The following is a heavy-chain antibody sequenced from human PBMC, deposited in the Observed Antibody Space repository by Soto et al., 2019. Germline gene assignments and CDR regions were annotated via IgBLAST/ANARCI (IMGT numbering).Heavy chain of an antibody. CDR1: GFSLINPRMG. J-gene: IGHJ4*02. CDR2: IFSNDEK. CDR3: ARIQRISMIVVSKPYFDY. Sequence: ETLSLTCTVSGFSLINPRMGVIWIRQPPGKALEWLAHIFSNDEKSYSTSLKSRLTISRDTSKSQVVLTMTNMDPVDTATYYCARIQRISMIVVSKPYFDYWGQGALVTVSS. D-gene: IGHD3-22*01. V-gene: IGHV2-26*01.